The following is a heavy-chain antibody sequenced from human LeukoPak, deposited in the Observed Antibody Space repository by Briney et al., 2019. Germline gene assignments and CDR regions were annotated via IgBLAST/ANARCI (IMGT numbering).Heavy chain of an antibody. J-gene: IGHJ6*03. V-gene: IGHV3-21*01. CDR1: GFTFSSYN. D-gene: IGHD4-23*01. Sequence: GGSLRLSCAASGFTFSSYNMNWVRQAPGKGLEWVSSITSSSSYIYYADSVKGRFTISRDNAKNSLYLQMNSLRAEDTAVYYCARAPRWGYMDVWGKGTTVTISS. CDR2: ITSSSSYI. CDR3: ARAPRWGYMDV.